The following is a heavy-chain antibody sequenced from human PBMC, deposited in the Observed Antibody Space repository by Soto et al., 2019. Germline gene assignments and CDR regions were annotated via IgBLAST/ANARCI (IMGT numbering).Heavy chain of an antibody. D-gene: IGHD3-16*02. J-gene: IGHJ4*02. CDR1: GYTFTSYA. CDR2: INAGNGNT. CDR3: AREGPNYVWGSYRYPGPY. V-gene: IGHV1-3*01. Sequence: ASVKVSCKASGYTFTSYAMHWVRQAPGQRLEWMGWINAGNGNTKYSQKFQGRVTITRDTSASTAYMELSSLRSEDTAVYYCAREGPNYVWGSYRYPGPYWGQGTLVTVSS.